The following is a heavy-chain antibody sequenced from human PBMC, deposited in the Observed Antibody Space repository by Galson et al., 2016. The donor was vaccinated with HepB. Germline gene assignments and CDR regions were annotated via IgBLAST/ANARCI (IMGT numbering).Heavy chain of an antibody. CDR3: ARDRGGDYDDYDY. D-gene: IGHD4-17*01. CDR2: IIPIFGTA. J-gene: IGHJ4*02. CDR1: GGTFSSHA. Sequence: SVKVSCKASGGTFSSHAISWVRQAPGQGLEWMGGIIPIFGTANYAQKFQGRVTITADESTSTVYMELSSLRSEDTAIYYCARDRGGDYDDYDYWGQGTLVTVSS. V-gene: IGHV1-69*13.